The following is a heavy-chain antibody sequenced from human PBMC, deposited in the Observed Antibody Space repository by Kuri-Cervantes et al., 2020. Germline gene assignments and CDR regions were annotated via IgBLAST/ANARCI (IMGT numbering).Heavy chain of an antibody. CDR1: GFTFFRYD. Sequence: GGSLRLSCAASGFTFFRYDMVWVRQTPGKGLEWVAVISYDGSNKYYADSVKGRFTISRDNSKNTLYLQMNSLRTDDTTVYYCARVGGGSTQLSNFDYWGQGTLVTVSS. V-gene: IGHV3-30-3*01. D-gene: IGHD2-2*01. CDR3: ARVGGGSTQLSNFDY. CDR2: ISYDGSNK. J-gene: IGHJ4*02.